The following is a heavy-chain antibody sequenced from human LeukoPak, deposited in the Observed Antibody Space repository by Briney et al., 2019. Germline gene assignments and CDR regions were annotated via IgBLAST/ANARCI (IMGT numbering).Heavy chain of an antibody. D-gene: IGHD6-19*01. J-gene: IGHJ4*02. Sequence: GGSLRLSCAASGFTFSSYGMSWVGQAPGKGLEWVSAISGSGGSTYYADSVKGRFTISRDNSKNTLYLQMNSLRAEDTAVYYCAKDRSSGWSSFDYWGQGTLVTVSS. V-gene: IGHV3-23*01. CDR3: AKDRSSGWSSFDY. CDR1: GFTFSSYG. CDR2: ISGSGGST.